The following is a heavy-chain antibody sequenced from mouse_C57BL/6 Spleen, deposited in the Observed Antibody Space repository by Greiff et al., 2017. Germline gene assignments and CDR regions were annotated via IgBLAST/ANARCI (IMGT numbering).Heavy chain of an antibody. J-gene: IGHJ4*01. CDR1: GYTFTDYY. CDR2: INPNNGGT. CDR3: ARAGPMDY. Sequence: VQLQQSGPELVKPGASVKISCKASGYTFTDYYMNWVKQSHGKSLEWIGDINPNNGGTSYNQKFKGKATLTVDKSSSTAYMELRSLTSEDSAVYYCARAGPMDYWGQGTSVTVSS. D-gene: IGHD3-1*01. V-gene: IGHV1-26*01.